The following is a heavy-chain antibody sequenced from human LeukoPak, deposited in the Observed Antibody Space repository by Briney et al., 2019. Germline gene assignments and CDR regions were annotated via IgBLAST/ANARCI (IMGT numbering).Heavy chain of an antibody. CDR1: GFTFSSYS. V-gene: IGHV3-21*01. CDR3: ARDGLRWYTFDY. J-gene: IGHJ4*02. D-gene: IGHD4-23*01. Sequence: GGSLRLSCAASGFTFSSYSMNWVRQAPGKGLGWVSSISSSSSYIYYADSVKGRFTISRDNAKNSLYLQMNSLRAEDTAVYYCARDGLRWYTFDYWGQGTLVTVSS. CDR2: ISSSSSYI.